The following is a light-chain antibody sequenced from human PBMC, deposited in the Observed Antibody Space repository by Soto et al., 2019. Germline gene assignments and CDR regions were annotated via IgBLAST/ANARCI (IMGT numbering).Light chain of an antibody. CDR2: DAS. Sequence: IVLTQSPGPLSLSPGEKATLSCRASQSVAANYLAWYQQKRGQAPRLLIYDASTRATGIPARFSGSGSGTDFTLTISDVQPEDFALYYCHQRQSWPRTFGQGTKVDIK. J-gene: IGKJ1*01. CDR1: QSVAANY. V-gene: IGKV3-11*01. CDR3: HQRQSWPRT.